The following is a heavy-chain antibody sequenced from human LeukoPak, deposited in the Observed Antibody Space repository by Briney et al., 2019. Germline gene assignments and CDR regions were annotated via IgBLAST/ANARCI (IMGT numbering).Heavy chain of an antibody. J-gene: IGHJ4*02. D-gene: IGHD3-22*01. Sequence: SETLSLTCTVSGGSISSYYWSWIRQPPGKGLEWIGYIYYSGSTNYNPSLKSRVTISVDTSKNQFSLKLSSVTAADTAVYYCARDHSYDSSALGYWGQGTLVTVSS. CDR2: IYYSGST. V-gene: IGHV4-59*01. CDR1: GGSISSYY. CDR3: ARDHSYDSSALGY.